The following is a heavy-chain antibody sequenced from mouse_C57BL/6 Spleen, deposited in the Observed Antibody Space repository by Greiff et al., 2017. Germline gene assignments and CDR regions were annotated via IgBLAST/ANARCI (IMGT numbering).Heavy chain of an antibody. J-gene: IGHJ4*01. V-gene: IGHV1-62-2*01. D-gene: IGHD1-1*01. CDR3: ARHEGYYGSRGAMDY. Sequence: QVHVKQSGAELVKPGASVKLSCKASGYTFTEYTIHWVKQRSGQGLEWIGWFYPGSGSIKYNEKFKDKATLTADKSSSTVYMELSRLTSEDSAVYFCARHEGYYGSRGAMDYWGQGTSVTVSS. CDR1: GYTFTEYT. CDR2: FYPGSGSI.